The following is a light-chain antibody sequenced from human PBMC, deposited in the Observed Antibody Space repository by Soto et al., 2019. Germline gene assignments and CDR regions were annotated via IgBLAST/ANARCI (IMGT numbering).Light chain of an antibody. CDR3: QQSYSPTLT. V-gene: IGKV4-1*01. CDR1: GGVLYSSNNKKY. CDR2: WAS. Sequence: DIVMTQCPGSLAVSLGEGATINCKCSGGVLYSSNNKKYLAWYQQKPGQPPKXXXYWASTRESGVPDRFSGIESGNEGTVTNSSLKDEDESVYYSQQSYSPTLTFGGGTKVDIK. J-gene: IGKJ4*01.